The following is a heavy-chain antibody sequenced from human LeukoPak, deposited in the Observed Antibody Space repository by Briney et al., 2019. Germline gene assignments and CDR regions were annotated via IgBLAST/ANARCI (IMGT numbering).Heavy chain of an antibody. CDR1: GYTFTSYG. D-gene: IGHD6-19*01. J-gene: IGHJ4*02. CDR2: ISAYNGNT. V-gene: IGHV1-18*01. CDR3: ARGALYSSGWYYVY. Sequence: GASVKVSCKASGYTFTSYGISWVRQAPGQGLEWMGWISAYNGNTNYAQKFQGRVTITADESTSTAYMELSSLRSEDTAVYYCARGALYSSGWYYVYWGQGTLVTVSS.